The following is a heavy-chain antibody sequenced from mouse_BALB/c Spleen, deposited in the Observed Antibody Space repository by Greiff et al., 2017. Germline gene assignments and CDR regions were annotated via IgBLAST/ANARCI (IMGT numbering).Heavy chain of an antibody. D-gene: IGHD1-2*01. CDR2: ISSGGGNT. Sequence: EVHLVESGGGLVKPGGSLKLSCAASGFTFSSYTMSWVRQTPEKRLEWVATISSGGGNTYYPDSVKGRFTISRDNAKNNLYLQMSSLRSEDTALYYCARSGPFTTALFDYWGQGTTLTVSS. J-gene: IGHJ2*01. CDR3: ARSGPFTTALFDY. V-gene: IGHV5-9*03. CDR1: GFTFSSYT.